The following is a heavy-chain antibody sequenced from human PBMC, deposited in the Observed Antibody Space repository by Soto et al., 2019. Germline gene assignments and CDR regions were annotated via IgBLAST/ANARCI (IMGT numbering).Heavy chain of an antibody. D-gene: IGHD3-22*01. V-gene: IGHV3-15*01. CDR2: IKSKTDGGTT. J-gene: IGHJ4*02. CDR3: TTDHYYDSSGDDY. Sequence: EVQLVESGGGLVKPGGSLRLSCAASGFTFSNAWMSWVRQAPGKGLEWVGRIKSKTDGGTTDYAAPVKGRFTISRDDSKNTLYLQMNSLKTEDTAVDYCTTDHYYDSSGDDYWGQGTLVTVSS. CDR1: GFTFSNAW.